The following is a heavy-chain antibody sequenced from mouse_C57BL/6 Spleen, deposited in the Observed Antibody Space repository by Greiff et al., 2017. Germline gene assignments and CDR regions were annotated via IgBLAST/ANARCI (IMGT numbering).Heavy chain of an antibody. J-gene: IGHJ4*01. V-gene: IGHV5-6*01. CDR3: ARQYSNWGSYAMDY. CDR1: GFTFSSSG. CDR2: ISSGGSYT. Sequence: VQLKQSGGDLVKPGGSLKLSCAASGFTFSSSGMSWVRQTPDKRLEWVATISSGGSYTYYPDSVKGRFTISRDNAKNTLYLQMSRLKSEDTAMYYCARQYSNWGSYAMDYWGQGTSVTVSS. D-gene: IGHD2-5*01.